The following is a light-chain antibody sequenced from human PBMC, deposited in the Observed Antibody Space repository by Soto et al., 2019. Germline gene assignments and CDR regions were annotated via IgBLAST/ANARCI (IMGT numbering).Light chain of an antibody. CDR3: QQYGSSPIT. V-gene: IGKV3-20*01. CDR1: QSVSSSY. CDR2: SAS. J-gene: IGKJ5*01. Sequence: ETVLTQSPGTVSLSPGERATLSCRASQSVSSSYLAWYQQKPGQAPRVLIYSASLRATGIPDRFSGSGSGTDFSLTISRLEPEDFAVYYCQQYGSSPITFGQGTRLEIK.